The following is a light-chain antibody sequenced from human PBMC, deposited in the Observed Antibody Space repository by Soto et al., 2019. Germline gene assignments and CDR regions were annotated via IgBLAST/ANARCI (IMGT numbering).Light chain of an antibody. CDR2: RNN. J-gene: IGLJ2*01. CDR3: VAWDDSLSGPL. V-gene: IGLV1-47*01. CDR1: SSNIGSNY. Sequence: QAVVTQPPSASGTPGQRVTISCSGSSSNIGSNYVYWYQQLPGTAPKLLIYRNNQRPSGVPDRFSGSKSGTSASLAISGLRSEDEADYYCVAWDDSLSGPLFGGGTKLTVL.